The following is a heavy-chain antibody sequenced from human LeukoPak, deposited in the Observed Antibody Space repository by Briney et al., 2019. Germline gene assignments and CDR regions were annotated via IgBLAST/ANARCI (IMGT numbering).Heavy chain of an antibody. D-gene: IGHD6-13*01. Sequence: PGGSLRLSCAASGFTFSSYWMHWVRQAPGKGLVWVSRINSDWSSTNYADSVKGRFTISRDNAKNTLYLQMNSLRAEDTAVYYYGRPGYSRSWLFYPCGQGKLVTVSS. CDR3: GRPGYSRSWLFYP. V-gene: IGHV3-74*01. J-gene: IGHJ5*02. CDR2: INSDWSST. CDR1: GFTFSSYW.